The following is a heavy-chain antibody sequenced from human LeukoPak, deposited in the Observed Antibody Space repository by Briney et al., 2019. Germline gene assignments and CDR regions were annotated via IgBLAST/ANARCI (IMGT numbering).Heavy chain of an antibody. CDR2: ISSSSSYI. J-gene: IGHJ6*02. CDR3: ARDWYCSGGSCYFAYYYGMDV. CDR1: GLTFSSYS. D-gene: IGHD2-15*01. V-gene: IGHV3-21*01. Sequence: PEGSLRLSCAASGLTFSSYSMNWVRQAPGKGLEWVSSISSSSSYIYYADSVKGRFTISRDNAKNSLYLQMNSLRAEDTAVYYCARDWYCSGGSCYFAYYYGMDVWGQGTTVTVSS.